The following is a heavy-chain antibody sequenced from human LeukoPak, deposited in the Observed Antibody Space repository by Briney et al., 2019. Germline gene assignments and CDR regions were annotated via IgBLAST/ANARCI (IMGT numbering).Heavy chain of an antibody. V-gene: IGHV1-69*13. Sequence: SVKVSCKASGGTFSSYAISWVRQAPGQGLEWMGGIIPISGTANYAQKFQGRVTITADESTSTAYMELSSLRSEDTAVYYCARVEYYDSSGTWAYYFDYWGQGTLVTVSS. CDR3: ARVEYYDSSGTWAYYFDY. CDR2: IIPISGTA. D-gene: IGHD3-22*01. CDR1: GGTFSSYA. J-gene: IGHJ4*02.